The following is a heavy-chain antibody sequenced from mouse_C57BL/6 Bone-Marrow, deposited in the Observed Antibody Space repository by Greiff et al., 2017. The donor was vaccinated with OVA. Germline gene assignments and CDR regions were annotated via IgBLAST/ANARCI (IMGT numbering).Heavy chain of an antibody. Sequence: QVQLQQSGPELVKPGASVKISCKASGYAFSSSWMNWVKQRPGKGLEWIGRIYPGDGDTNYNGKFKGKATLTADKSSSTAYMQLSSLTSEDSAVYFCASGLVYYFDYWGQGTTLTVSS. J-gene: IGHJ2*01. CDR1: GYAFSSSW. CDR3: ASGLVYYFDY. D-gene: IGHD2-2*01. V-gene: IGHV1-82*01. CDR2: IYPGDGDT.